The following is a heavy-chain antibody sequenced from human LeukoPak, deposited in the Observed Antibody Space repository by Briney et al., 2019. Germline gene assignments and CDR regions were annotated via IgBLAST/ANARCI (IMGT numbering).Heavy chain of an antibody. Sequence: SGRSLRLSCAASGFTFSSYAMHWVRQAPGKGLEWVAVISYDGSNKYYADSVKGRFTISRDNSKNTLYLQVNSLRVEDTAVYYCARGPPLYDGTGYNFDCWGQGTLVTVSS. CDR1: GFTFSSYA. J-gene: IGHJ4*02. CDR2: ISYDGSNK. D-gene: IGHD3-22*01. CDR3: ARGPPLYDGTGYNFDC. V-gene: IGHV3-30-3*01.